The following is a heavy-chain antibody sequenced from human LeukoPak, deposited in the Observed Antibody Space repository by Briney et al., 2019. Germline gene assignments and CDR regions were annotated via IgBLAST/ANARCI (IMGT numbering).Heavy chain of an antibody. V-gene: IGHV5-10-1*01. D-gene: IGHD6-19*01. CDR1: GYSFTSYW. Sequence: GESLKISCKGSGYSFTSYWISWVRQMPGKGLEWMGRTDPSDSYTNYSPSFQGHVTISADKSISTAYLQWSSLKASDTAMYYCASTPIAVAGIGSFDIWGQGTMVTVSS. J-gene: IGHJ3*02. CDR2: TDPSDSYT. CDR3: ASTPIAVAGIGSFDI.